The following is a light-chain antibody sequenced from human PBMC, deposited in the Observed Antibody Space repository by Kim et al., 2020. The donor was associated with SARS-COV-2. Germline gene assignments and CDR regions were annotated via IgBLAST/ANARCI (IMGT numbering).Light chain of an antibody. Sequence: ELTQPPSASGTPGQRVTISCSGSSSNIGSNTVNWYQQLPGTAPKLPIYSNNQRPSGVPDRFSGSKSGTSASLAISGLQSEDEADYYCAAWDDSLNGVVFGGGTQLTVL. CDR2: SNN. J-gene: IGLJ2*01. CDR3: AAWDDSLNGVV. CDR1: SSNIGSNT. V-gene: IGLV1-44*01.